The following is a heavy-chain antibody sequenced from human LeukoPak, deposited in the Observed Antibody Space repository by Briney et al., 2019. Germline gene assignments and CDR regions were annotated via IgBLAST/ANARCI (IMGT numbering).Heavy chain of an antibody. CDR3: ATLSTYYDSSGSLFDY. Sequence: ASVKVSCKASGYTFTGYDINWVRQATGQGLEWMGWMNPNSGNTGYAQKFQGRVTMTRNTSISTAYMELSSLRSEDTAVYYCATLSTYYDSSGSLFDYWGQGTLVTVSS. CDR1: GYTFTGYD. V-gene: IGHV1-8*01. J-gene: IGHJ4*02. CDR2: MNPNSGNT. D-gene: IGHD3-22*01.